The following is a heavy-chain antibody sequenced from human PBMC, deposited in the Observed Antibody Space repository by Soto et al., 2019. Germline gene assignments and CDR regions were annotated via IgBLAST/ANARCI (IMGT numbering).Heavy chain of an antibody. Sequence: EVQLVESGGGLVKPGGSLRLSCAASGFTFSSYSMNWVRQAPGKGLEWVSSISSSSSYIYYADSVKGRFTISRDNAKNSLYLQMNSLRAEDTAVYYCARELAVAGKGGGADSWGQGTLVTVSS. CDR2: ISSSSSYI. V-gene: IGHV3-21*01. CDR3: ARELAVAGKGGGADS. J-gene: IGHJ4*02. CDR1: GFTFSSYS. D-gene: IGHD6-19*01.